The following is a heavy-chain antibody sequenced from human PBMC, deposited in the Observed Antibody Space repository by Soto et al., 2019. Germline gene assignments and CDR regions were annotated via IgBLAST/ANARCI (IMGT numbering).Heavy chain of an antibody. V-gene: IGHV3-30*18. D-gene: IGHD6-6*01. J-gene: IGHJ6*02. Sequence: VGSLRLSCAASGFNFKAYGMHWVRQAPGKGLEWVAVISFDGSKEYYADSVKGRFTISRDNSKNTLFLQVNSLRPEDTAVYYCAKGSSSVYYYYYGLDVWGQGTTVTVS. CDR2: ISFDGSKE. CDR3: AKGSSSVYYYYYGLDV. CDR1: GFNFKAYG.